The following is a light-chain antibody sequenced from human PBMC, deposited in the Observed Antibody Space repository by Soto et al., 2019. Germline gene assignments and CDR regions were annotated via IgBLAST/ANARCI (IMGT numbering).Light chain of an antibody. CDR1: LRISTY. V-gene: IGKV1-39*01. J-gene: IGKJ4*01. CDR2: GAS. CDR3: QQSHSTPLT. Sequence: DIQVIQSPSSLSASVGDRVTITCRASLRISTYLNWYQHKTGKAPKLLIYGASSLQSGVPSRFRGSGSGTDFTLTISSLHPEDSATYYCQQSHSTPLTFGGGTNLEI.